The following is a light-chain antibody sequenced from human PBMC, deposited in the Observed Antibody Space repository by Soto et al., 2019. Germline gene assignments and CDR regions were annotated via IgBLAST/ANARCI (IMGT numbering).Light chain of an antibody. CDR1: QSLLLYNGYNY. Sequence: DIVMTQSPLSLPVTPGEAASISCRSSQSLLLYNGYNYLDWYLQRPGQSPQLLIYLGSNRAPGVADRFNGSGSGTDFTVKIRRVEADDVGVYYCMQALQTPLTFGGGTKVEIK. V-gene: IGKV2-28*01. CDR2: LGS. CDR3: MQALQTPLT. J-gene: IGKJ4*01.